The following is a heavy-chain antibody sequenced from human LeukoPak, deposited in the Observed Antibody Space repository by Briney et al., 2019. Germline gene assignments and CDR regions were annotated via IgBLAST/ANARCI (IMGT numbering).Heavy chain of an antibody. CDR1: GFTFSDYY. J-gene: IGHJ4*02. V-gene: IGHV3-11*01. D-gene: IGHD3-10*01. Sequence: GGSLRLSCAASGFTFSDYYMSWIRQAPGKGLEWVSYISSSGSTIYYADSVKGRFTISRDNSKNTLYLQMNSLRAEDTAVYYCAKGPGYGSYYFDLWGQGTLVTVSS. CDR2: ISSSGSTI. CDR3: AKGPGYGSYYFDL.